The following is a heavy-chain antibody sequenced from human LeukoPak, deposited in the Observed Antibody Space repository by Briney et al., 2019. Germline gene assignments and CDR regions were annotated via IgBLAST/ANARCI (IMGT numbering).Heavy chain of an antibody. D-gene: IGHD3-10*01. J-gene: IGHJ4*02. CDR1: GYTFTGYY. CDR2: INPNSGGT. V-gene: IGHV1-2*02. Sequence: ASVKVSCKASGYTFTGYYMHWVRQAPGQGLEWMGWINPNSGGTNYAQKFQGRVTMTRDTSISTAYMELSRLRSDDTAVYYCARDIRITMIRGVIGYWGQGTLVTVSS. CDR3: ARDIRITMIRGVIGY.